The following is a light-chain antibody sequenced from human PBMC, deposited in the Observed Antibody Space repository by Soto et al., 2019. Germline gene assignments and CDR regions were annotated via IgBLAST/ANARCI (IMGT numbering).Light chain of an antibody. CDR2: GAS. Sequence: IEMTQSPVTLSMSPCDRVIISCRASQSVSTNLAWYQQSPGQAPRLLIYGASTRATGIPARFSGSGSGKFFTLTITSLQSEDFVVYYCQQYHTWTWTFGLGTKVDIK. CDR3: QQYHTWTWT. CDR1: QSVSTN. V-gene: IGKV3-15*01. J-gene: IGKJ1*01.